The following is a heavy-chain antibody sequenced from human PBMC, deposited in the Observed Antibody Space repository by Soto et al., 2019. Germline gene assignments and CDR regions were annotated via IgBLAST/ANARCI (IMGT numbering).Heavy chain of an antibody. CDR2: ISSSGSTI. CDR1: GFTFSSYE. CDR3: ARDQEYGDYEVEYYYYGMDV. D-gene: IGHD4-17*01. V-gene: IGHV3-48*03. Sequence: GGSLRLFCAASGFTFSSYEMNWVRQAPGKGLEWVSYISSSGSTIYYADSVKGRFTISRDNAKNSLYLQMNSLRAEDTAVYYCARDQEYGDYEVEYYYYGMDVWGQGTTVTVSS. J-gene: IGHJ6*02.